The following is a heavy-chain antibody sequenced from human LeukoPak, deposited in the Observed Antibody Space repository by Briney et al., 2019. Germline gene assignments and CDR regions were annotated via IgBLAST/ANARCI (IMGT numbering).Heavy chain of an antibody. CDR1: GNTFSSNI. CDR2: INAANGNT. CDR3: ARERPTTTAFHV. J-gene: IGHJ3*01. V-gene: IGHV1-3*01. D-gene: IGHD1-14*01. Sequence: ASVKVSCKTSGNTFSSNIINWVRQAPGQRLDWMGWINAANGNTEYSEKFQGRVTITRDTSASTVYMELNSLRSEDTAVYYCARERPTTTAFHVWGQGTMVTVS.